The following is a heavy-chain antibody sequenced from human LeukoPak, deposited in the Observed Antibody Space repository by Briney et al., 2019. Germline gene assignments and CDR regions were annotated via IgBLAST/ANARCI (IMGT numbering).Heavy chain of an antibody. V-gene: IGHV4-38-2*02. Sequence: SETLSLTCTVSGFSISSDYYWGWIRPTPGKGLEWLGNIYHRGSTYYNPSLKSRVTISIDTSKNRFSLKLSSVTAADTAVYYCARGGDSSGYGGRFDPWGQGTLVTVSS. CDR3: ARGGDSSGYGGRFDP. CDR1: GFSISSDYY. J-gene: IGHJ5*02. CDR2: IYHRGST. D-gene: IGHD3-22*01.